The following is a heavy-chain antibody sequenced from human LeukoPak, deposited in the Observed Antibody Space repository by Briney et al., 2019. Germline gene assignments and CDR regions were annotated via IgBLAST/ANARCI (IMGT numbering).Heavy chain of an antibody. Sequence: GGSLRLSCAATGFAFSAYEMNWVRQAPGKGLEGVAYSSGSDTTIYYADSVKGRFVISRDNARSSLYLQMNSLRAEDTALYYCTTLGYHLDSWGQGTLVTVSS. V-gene: IGHV3-48*03. D-gene: IGHD3-22*01. CDR1: GFAFSAYE. J-gene: IGHJ4*02. CDR3: TTLGYHLDS. CDR2: SSGSDTTI.